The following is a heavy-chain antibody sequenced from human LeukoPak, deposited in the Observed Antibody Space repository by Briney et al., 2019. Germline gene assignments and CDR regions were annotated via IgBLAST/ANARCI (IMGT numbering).Heavy chain of an antibody. Sequence: SETLSLTRAVYGGSFSGYYWSWIRQPPGKGLEWIGEINHSGSTNYNPSLKSRVTISVDTSKNQFSLKLSSVTAADTAVYYCARGKGGYYFDYWGQGTLVTVSS. J-gene: IGHJ4*02. D-gene: IGHD3-16*01. CDR2: INHSGST. V-gene: IGHV4-34*01. CDR3: ARGKGGYYFDY. CDR1: GGSFSGYY.